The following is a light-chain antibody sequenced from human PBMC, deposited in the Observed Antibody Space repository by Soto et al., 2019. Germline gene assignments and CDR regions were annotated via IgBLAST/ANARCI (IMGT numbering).Light chain of an antibody. CDR3: QQYNSYSRP. Sequence: DIEMTQSPSTLSASLGDRVTITCRASQSISSWLAWYQQKPGKAPKLLIYDASSLESGVPSRFSGSGSGTELTLTISSLQPDDFATYYYQQYNSYSRPFGQGTKVDI. V-gene: IGKV1-5*01. CDR2: DAS. CDR1: QSISSW. J-gene: IGKJ1*01.